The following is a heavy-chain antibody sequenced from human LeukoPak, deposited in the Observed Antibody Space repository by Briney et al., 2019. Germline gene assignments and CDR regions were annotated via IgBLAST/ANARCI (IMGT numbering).Heavy chain of an antibody. J-gene: IGHJ4*02. D-gene: IGHD6-6*01. Sequence: RGSLRLSCAASGFTFSSYAMSWVRQAPGKGLEWVSAISGSGGSTYYADSVKGRFTISRDNSKNTLYLQMNSLRAEDTAVYYCAKGSLSIAALFYFDYWGQGTLVTVSS. CDR3: AKGSLSIAALFYFDY. CDR1: GFTFSSYA. V-gene: IGHV3-23*01. CDR2: ISGSGGST.